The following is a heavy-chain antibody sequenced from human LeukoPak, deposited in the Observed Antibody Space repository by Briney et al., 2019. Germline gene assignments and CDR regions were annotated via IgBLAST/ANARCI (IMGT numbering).Heavy chain of an antibody. V-gene: IGHV3-21*01. Sequence: GGSLRLSCAASGFTFSRYTVNWVRQAPGKGLEWVSSITSSSTYIYYADSVKGRFTISRDNAKNSLYLHMNSLRAEDTAVYYCTRGTGSYDYWGQGTRITVSS. CDR1: GFTFSRYT. CDR2: ITSSSTYI. J-gene: IGHJ4*02. D-gene: IGHD1-26*01. CDR3: TRGTGSYDY.